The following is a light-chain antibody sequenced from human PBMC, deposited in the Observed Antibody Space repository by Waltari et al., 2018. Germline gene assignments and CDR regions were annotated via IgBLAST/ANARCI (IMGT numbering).Light chain of an antibody. CDR2: KAS. Sequence: DIQMTQSPSTLSASVGHRVTITCPASQSISSWLAWYQQKPGKAPKLLIYKASSLESGVPSRFSGSGSGTEFTLTISSLQPDDFATYYCQQYNSYPWTFGQGTKVEIK. CDR1: QSISSW. J-gene: IGKJ1*01. V-gene: IGKV1-5*03. CDR3: QQYNSYPWT.